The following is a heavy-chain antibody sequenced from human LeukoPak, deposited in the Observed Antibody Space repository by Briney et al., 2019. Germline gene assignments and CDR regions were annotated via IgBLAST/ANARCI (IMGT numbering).Heavy chain of an antibody. CDR3: AREDSSGYYYWFDP. CDR1: GGSISSYY. J-gene: IGHJ5*02. Sequence: PSETLSPTCTVSGGSISSYYWNWIRQPAGKGLEWIGRIYSSGGTEYNPSLKSRVTVSVDTSKNQFSLNLTSVTAADTAFYYCAREDSSGYYYWFDPWGQGTLVTVSS. CDR2: IYSSGGT. V-gene: IGHV4-4*07. D-gene: IGHD3-22*01.